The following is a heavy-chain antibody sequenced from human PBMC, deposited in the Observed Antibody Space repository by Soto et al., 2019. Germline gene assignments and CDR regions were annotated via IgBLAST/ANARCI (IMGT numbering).Heavy chain of an antibody. V-gene: IGHV3-23*01. J-gene: IGHJ4*02. CDR1: GFTFSSYA. D-gene: IGHD4-17*01. CDR2: ISGSGGST. Sequence: EVQLLESGGGLVQPGGSLRLSCAASGFTFSSYAMSWVRQAPGKGLEWVSAISGSGGSTYYADSVKGRFTIPRDNSKNTLYLQMNSLRAEDTAVYYCAKRPPRVGVTTFRAVSQGDYWGQGTLVTVSS. CDR3: AKRPPRVGVTTFRAVSQGDY.